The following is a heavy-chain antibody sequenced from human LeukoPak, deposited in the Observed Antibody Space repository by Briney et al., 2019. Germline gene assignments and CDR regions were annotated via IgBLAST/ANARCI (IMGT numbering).Heavy chain of an antibody. D-gene: IGHD2-2*02. Sequence: ASETLSLTCIVSGGSIISGDYYWSWIRQPPGKGLEWIGYIYHNGDTYYNPSLKSRVSISVDTPKNQFSLKLSSVTAADTAVYYCARAGVVPAAINRAFDIWGQGSVVTVSS. CDR2: IYHNGDT. CDR1: GGSIISGDYY. J-gene: IGHJ3*02. CDR3: ARAGVVPAAINRAFDI. V-gene: IGHV4-30-4*08.